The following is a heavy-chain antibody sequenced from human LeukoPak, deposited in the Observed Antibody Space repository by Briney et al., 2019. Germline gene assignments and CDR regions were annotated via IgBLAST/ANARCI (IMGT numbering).Heavy chain of an antibody. J-gene: IGHJ4*02. V-gene: IGHV4-30-4*01. Sequence: SQTLSLTCTVSGGSISSGDYYWSWIRQPPGKGLEWIGYIYYSGSTYYNPSLKSRVTISVDTSKNQFSLKLRSVTAADTAVYYCAREFVAYYDFWSGYYTGYFDYWGQGSLVTVSS. D-gene: IGHD3-3*01. CDR1: GGSISSGDYY. CDR3: AREFVAYYDFWSGYYTGYFDY. CDR2: IYYSGST.